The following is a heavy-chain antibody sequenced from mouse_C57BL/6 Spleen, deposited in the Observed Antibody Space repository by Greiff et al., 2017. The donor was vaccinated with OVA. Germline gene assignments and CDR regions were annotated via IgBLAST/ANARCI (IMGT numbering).Heavy chain of an antibody. J-gene: IGHJ3*01. V-gene: IGHV1-69*01. CDR1: GYTFTSYW. D-gene: IGHD4-1*01. CDR3: AREGTGTKFAY. CDR2: IDPSDSYT. Sequence: QVQLQQPGAELVMPGASVKLSCKASGYTFTSYWMPWVKQRPGQGLEWIGEIDPSDSYTNYNQKFKGKSTLTVDKSSSTAYMQLISLTSEDSAVYYCAREGTGTKFAYWGQGTLVTVSA.